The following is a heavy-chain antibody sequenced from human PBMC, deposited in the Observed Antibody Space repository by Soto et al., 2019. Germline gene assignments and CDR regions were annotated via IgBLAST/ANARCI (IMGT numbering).Heavy chain of an antibody. V-gene: IGHV1-2*02. J-gene: IGHJ4*02. CDR2: INAASSGT. D-gene: IGHD2-2*01. CDR1: GYTFTDNY. CDR3: ARGYCSSFGCSHYFDS. Sequence: QVQLVQSGAEVRKPGASVRVSCKASGYTFTDNYMHWVRQAPGQGLEWMAWINAASSGTRYAQDFQGRVTVTWDTSISTAYMELSRLRSDDTATYYCARGYCSSFGCSHYFDSWGQGTLVTVSS.